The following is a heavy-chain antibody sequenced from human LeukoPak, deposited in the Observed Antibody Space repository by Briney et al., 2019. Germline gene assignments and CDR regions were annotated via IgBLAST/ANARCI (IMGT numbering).Heavy chain of an antibody. CDR2: INPNSGGT. V-gene: IGHV1-2*02. Sequence: ASVKVSCKASGYTFTGYYMHWVRQAPGQGLEWMGWINPNSGGTNYAQKFQGRVTMTRDTSISTAYMELSRLRSDDTAVYYCARGPGYSSSWYLGYYYYGMDVWGQGTTVTVSS. CDR3: ARGPGYSSSWYLGYYYYGMDV. CDR1: GYTFTGYY. J-gene: IGHJ6*02. D-gene: IGHD6-13*01.